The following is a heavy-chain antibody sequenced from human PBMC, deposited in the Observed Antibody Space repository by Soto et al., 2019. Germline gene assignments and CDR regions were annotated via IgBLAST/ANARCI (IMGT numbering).Heavy chain of an antibody. V-gene: IGHV1-8*01. CDR2: MNPNSGNT. J-gene: IGHJ5*02. Sequence: ASVKVSCKASGYTFTSYDITWVRQATGQGLEWMGWMNPNSGNTGYAQKFQRRVTMTRNTSISTAYMELSSLRSEDTAVYYCARVPWVYDILTGYYAGWFDPWGQGTLVTVSS. CDR3: ARVPWVYDILTGYYAGWFDP. D-gene: IGHD3-9*01. CDR1: GYTFTSYD.